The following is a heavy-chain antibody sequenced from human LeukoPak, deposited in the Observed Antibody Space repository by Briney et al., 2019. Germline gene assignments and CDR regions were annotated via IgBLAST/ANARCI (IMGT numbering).Heavy chain of an antibody. CDR3: ARGNYDYVWGGRPFDY. D-gene: IGHD3-16*01. V-gene: IGHV1-2*06. J-gene: IGHJ4*02. Sequence: GASVKVSCKASGYTFTSYDINWVRQATGQGLEWMGRINPNSGGTNYAQKFQGRVTMTRDTSISTAYMELSRLRSDDPAVYYCARGNYDYVWGGRPFDYWGQGTLVTVSS. CDR1: GYTFTSYD. CDR2: INPNSGGT.